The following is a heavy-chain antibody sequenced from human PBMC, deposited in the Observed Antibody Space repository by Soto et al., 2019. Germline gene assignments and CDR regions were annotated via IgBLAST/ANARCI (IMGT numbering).Heavy chain of an antibody. CDR3: ARAGGHVLRYFDWLSVYYYYYGMDV. Sequence: GGSLRLSCAASGFTFSSYAMHWVRQSPGKGLEWVAVISYYGSNKYYADSVKGRFTISRDNSKNTLYLQMNSLRAEDTAVYYCARAGGHVLRYFDWLSVYYYYYGMDVWGQGTTVTVSS. CDR2: ISYYGSNK. V-gene: IGHV3-30-3*01. CDR1: GFTFSSYA. J-gene: IGHJ6*02. D-gene: IGHD3-9*01.